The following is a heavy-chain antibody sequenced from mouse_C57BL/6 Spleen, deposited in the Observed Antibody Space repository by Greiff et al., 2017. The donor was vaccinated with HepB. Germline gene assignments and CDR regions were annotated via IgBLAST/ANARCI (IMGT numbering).Heavy chain of an antibody. V-gene: IGHV1-69*01. J-gene: IGHJ4*01. Sequence: VQLQQPGAELVMPGASVKLSCKASGYTFTSYWMHWVKQRPGQGLEWIGEIDPSDSYTNYNQKFKGKSTLTVDKSSSTAYMQLSSLTSEDSAVYYCARALYGNYVRNAMDYWGQGTSVTVSS. D-gene: IGHD2-1*01. CDR2: IDPSDSYT. CDR1: GYTFTSYW. CDR3: ARALYGNYVRNAMDY.